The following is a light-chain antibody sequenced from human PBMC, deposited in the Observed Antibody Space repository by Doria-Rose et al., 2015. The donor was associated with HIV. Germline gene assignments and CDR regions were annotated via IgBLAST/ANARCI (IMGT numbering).Light chain of an antibody. Sequence: VLTQPPSVSVSPGQTARITCSGDALPKQYAYWYQQKPGQAPVLVIYKDSERPSGIPERFSGSSSGTTVTLTISGVQAEDEADYYCQSADSSGTYVVFGGGTKLTVL. CDR3: QSADSSGTYVV. CDR1: ALPKQY. CDR2: KDS. V-gene: IGLV3-25*03. J-gene: IGLJ2*01.